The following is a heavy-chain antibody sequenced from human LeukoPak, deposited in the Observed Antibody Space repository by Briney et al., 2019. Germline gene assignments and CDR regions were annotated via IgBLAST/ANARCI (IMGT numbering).Heavy chain of an antibody. CDR1: GFTFSSYA. Sequence: GGSLRLSCAASGFTFSSYAMSWVCQAPGKGLEWVSAISGSGGSTYYADSVKGRFTIARDDSENTLFLQMNSLRAEDTAVYYCAKATGYLLWGQGTLVTVSS. CDR3: AKATGYLL. D-gene: IGHD1-14*01. J-gene: IGHJ4*02. V-gene: IGHV3-23*01. CDR2: ISGSGGST.